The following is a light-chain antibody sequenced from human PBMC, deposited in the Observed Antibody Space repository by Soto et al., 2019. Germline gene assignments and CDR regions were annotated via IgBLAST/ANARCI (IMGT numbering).Light chain of an antibody. Sequence: DIPMTQSPSSLSASVGDRVTITCRASQSISSYLNWYQQKPGKAPKLLIYAASSLQSGVPSRFSGSGSGTDFTLTISSLQPEDFATYYCQHSHSTPQTFRQGTKLEIK. V-gene: IGKV1-39*01. CDR3: QHSHSTPQT. CDR1: QSISSY. J-gene: IGKJ2*01. CDR2: AAS.